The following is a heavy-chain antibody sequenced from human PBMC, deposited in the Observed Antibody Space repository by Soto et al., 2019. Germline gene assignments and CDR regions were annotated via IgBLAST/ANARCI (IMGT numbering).Heavy chain of an antibody. Sequence: EVQLLESGGRLVQPGGSLRLSCVASGFSFSTYPMTWVRQAPGKGLEWVSLISGSGTNTYYAESVKGRFTISRDNSQNTLYLQMNTLRAEDTAVYYCAKEKPTTPCFDSWGQGTLVTVSS. D-gene: IGHD1-1*01. CDR1: GFSFSTYP. V-gene: IGHV3-23*01. CDR3: AKEKPTTPCFDS. J-gene: IGHJ4*02. CDR2: ISGSGTNT.